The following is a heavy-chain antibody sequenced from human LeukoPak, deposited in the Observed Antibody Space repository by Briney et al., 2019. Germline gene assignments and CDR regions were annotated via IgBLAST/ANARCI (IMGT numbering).Heavy chain of an antibody. Sequence: SVKVSCKASGFTFTSSAMQWVRQARGQRLEWIGWIVVGSGNTNYAQKFQERVTITRDMSTSTAYMELSSLRSEDTAVYYCARCDYDILTGYYAGDYYYYYYMDVWGKGTTVTISS. D-gene: IGHD3-9*01. CDR2: IVVGSGNT. CDR3: ARCDYDILTGYYAGDYYYYYYMDV. CDR1: GFTFTSSA. J-gene: IGHJ6*03. V-gene: IGHV1-58*02.